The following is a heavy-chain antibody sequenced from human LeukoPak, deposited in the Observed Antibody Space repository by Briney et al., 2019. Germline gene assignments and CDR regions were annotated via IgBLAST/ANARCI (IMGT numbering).Heavy chain of an antibody. J-gene: IGHJ4*01. V-gene: IGHV3-7*02. D-gene: IGHD2-15*01. CDR3: ARASPGVVFNYFDY. CDR1: GYTIDSFY. CDR2: IDEAGKDR. Sequence: GGSLRLSCVASGYTIDSFYMRWVRQAPGKGLEWMAKIDEAGKDRDYADSVKGRFTISRDNTKNSVFLDMTSLRVEDTATYFCARASPGVVFNYFDYWGQGALVPVSS.